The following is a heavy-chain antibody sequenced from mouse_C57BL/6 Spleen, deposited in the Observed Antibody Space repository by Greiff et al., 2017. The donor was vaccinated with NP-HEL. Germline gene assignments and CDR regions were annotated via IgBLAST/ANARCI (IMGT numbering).Heavy chain of an antibody. J-gene: IGHJ1*03. D-gene: IGHD4-1*02. Sequence: EVQVVESGGGLVKPGGSLKLSCAASGFTFSDYGMHWVRQAPEKGLEWVAYISSGSSTIYYADTVKGRFTISRDNAKNTLFLQMTSLRSEDTAMYYCAINWDGYFDVWGTGTTVTVSS. CDR2: ISSGSSTI. CDR1: GFTFSDYG. CDR3: AINWDGYFDV. V-gene: IGHV5-17*01.